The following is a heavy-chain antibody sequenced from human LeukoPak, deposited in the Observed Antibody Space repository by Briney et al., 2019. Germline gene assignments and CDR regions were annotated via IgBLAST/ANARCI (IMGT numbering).Heavy chain of an antibody. CDR1: AGFTFSDYW. CDR2: ISQDGREK. D-gene: IGHD6-19*01. CDR3: VGGIGWQPDY. Sequence: GGSLRLPCAASAGFTFSDYWMNWVRQAPGKGLEWVAIISQDGREKLYVDSVKGRFTISRDNAKSSLYLQISSLRAEDTAVYYCVGGIGWQPDYWGQGTLVTVSS. V-gene: IGHV3-7*03. J-gene: IGHJ4*02.